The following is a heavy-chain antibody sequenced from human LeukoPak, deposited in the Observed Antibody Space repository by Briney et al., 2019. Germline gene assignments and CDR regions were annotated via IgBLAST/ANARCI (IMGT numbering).Heavy chain of an antibody. V-gene: IGHV3-23*01. J-gene: IGHJ4*02. CDR3: AKTQGFFDH. CDR1: RFTFSNHT. Sequence: GGSLRLSCAASRFTFSNHTMSWVRQAPGKGMEWVTGISDGGDTTYDAGSVKGRFTVSRDNSKNILYLQMNSLRAEDTAIYYCAKTQGFFDHWGQGSLVTVSS. CDR2: ISDGGDTT.